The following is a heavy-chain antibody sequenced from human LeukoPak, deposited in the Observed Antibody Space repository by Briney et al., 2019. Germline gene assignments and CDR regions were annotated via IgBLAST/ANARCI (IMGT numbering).Heavy chain of an antibody. Sequence: GGSLRLSCAASGFTFSSYAMSWVRQAPGKGLEWVSAISGSGGSTYYANSVKGRFTISRDNSKNTLYLQMNSLRAEDTAVYYCAKDSKWELPHSWIAYWGQGTLVTVSS. D-gene: IGHD1-26*01. CDR1: GFTFSSYA. J-gene: IGHJ4*02. CDR3: AKDSKWELPHSWIAY. V-gene: IGHV3-23*01. CDR2: ISGSGGST.